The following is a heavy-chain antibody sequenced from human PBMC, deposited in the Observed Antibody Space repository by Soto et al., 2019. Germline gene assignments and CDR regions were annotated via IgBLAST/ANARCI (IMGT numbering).Heavy chain of an antibody. CDR2: IIPIFGTA. D-gene: IGHD1-26*01. Sequence: SVKVSCKASGGTFSSYAISWVRQAPGQGLEWMGGIIPIFGTANYAQKFQGRVTITADESTSTAYMELSSLRSEDTAVYYCHLSGPIVGATTAFDIWGQGTMVTVSS. J-gene: IGHJ3*02. V-gene: IGHV1-69*13. CDR3: HLSGPIVGATTAFDI. CDR1: GGTFSSYA.